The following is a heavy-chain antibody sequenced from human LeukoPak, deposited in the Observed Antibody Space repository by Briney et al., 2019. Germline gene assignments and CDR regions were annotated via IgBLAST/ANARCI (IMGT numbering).Heavy chain of an antibody. J-gene: IGHJ4*02. CDR3: ARHARDPQFDC. Sequence: SETLSLTCTVSGGSISSSTYYWGWIRRPPGKGLEWIGSIFYSGATYYTPSLKSRVTISVDTSKNQFSLRLSSVTAADTAVYYCARHARDPQFDCWGQGTLVTVSS. CDR1: GGSISSSTYY. CDR2: IFYSGAT. V-gene: IGHV4-39*01.